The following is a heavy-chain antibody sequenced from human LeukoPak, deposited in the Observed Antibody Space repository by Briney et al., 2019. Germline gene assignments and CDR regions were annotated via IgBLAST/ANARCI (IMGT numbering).Heavy chain of an antibody. D-gene: IGHD3-9*01. J-gene: IGHJ3*02. V-gene: IGHV1-2*02. CDR1: GYTFTGYY. CDR2: INPNSGGT. CDR3: ARGRNHYDILTGYYMAFDI. Sequence: GASVKVSCKASGYTFTGYYMHWVRQAPGQGLEWMGWINPNSGGTNYAQKFQGRVTMTRDTSISTAYMELSRLRSDDTAVYYCARGRNHYDILTGYYMAFDIWGQGTMVTVSS.